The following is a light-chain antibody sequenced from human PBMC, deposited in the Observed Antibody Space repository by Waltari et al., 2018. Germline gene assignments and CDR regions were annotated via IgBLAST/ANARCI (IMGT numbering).Light chain of an antibody. CDR2: GAS. J-gene: IGKJ2*01. V-gene: IGKV3-15*01. CDR1: QSVRSN. Sequence: ETVMTQSPTTLSMSPGERATLSCRASQSVRSNLAWYQQKPGQAPRLLIYGASSRATGIPARFSGSGSGTEFTLTIISLQSEDFAVYYCQHFNDWPPMYTFGQGTKLEI. CDR3: QHFNDWPPMYT.